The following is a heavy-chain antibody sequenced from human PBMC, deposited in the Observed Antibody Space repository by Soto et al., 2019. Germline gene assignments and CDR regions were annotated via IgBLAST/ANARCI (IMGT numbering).Heavy chain of an antibody. V-gene: IGHV4-31*03. CDR1: GGTITNGGHF. Sequence: QVQLQESGPGLVKASQTLSLTCTVSGGTITNGGHFWSWIRQYPGKGLEWIGYIYYSGTTHYNPSLKSRVTISIDTSKNQFSLNLSSVTAADTAVYYCARVVSGSYLDYWGQGTLVTLSS. D-gene: IGHD1-26*01. J-gene: IGHJ4*02. CDR3: ARVVSGSYLDY. CDR2: IYYSGTT.